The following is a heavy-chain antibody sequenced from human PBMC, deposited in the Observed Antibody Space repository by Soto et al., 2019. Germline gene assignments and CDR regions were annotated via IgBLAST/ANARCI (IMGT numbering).Heavy chain of an antibody. Sequence: RASVTVSCKASGYTFTSYAMHWVRQAPGQRLEWMGWINAGNGNTKYSQKFQGRVTITRDTSASTAYMELSSLRSEDTAVYYCAREQVVVVPAAPPNYYYYMDVWGKGTTVTVSS. J-gene: IGHJ6*03. CDR2: INAGNGNT. CDR3: AREQVVVVPAAPPNYYYYMDV. V-gene: IGHV1-3*01. D-gene: IGHD2-2*01. CDR1: GYTFTSYA.